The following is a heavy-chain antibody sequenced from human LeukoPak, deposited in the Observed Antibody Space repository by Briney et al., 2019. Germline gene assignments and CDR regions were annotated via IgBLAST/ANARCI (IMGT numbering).Heavy chain of an antibody. CDR1: GDTLSSHG. CDR3: ARVISIGQPPYFYYMDV. CDR2: IIPMFGTV. Sequence: GSSVEVSCKASGDTLSSHGFSWVRQAPGQGLEWMGGIIPMFGTVNYAQNFQGRVTITADESTSTAYMDLSSLRSEDTAVYYCARVISIGQPPYFYYMDVWGKGTTVTVSS. V-gene: IGHV1-69*01. D-gene: IGHD6-6*01. J-gene: IGHJ6*03.